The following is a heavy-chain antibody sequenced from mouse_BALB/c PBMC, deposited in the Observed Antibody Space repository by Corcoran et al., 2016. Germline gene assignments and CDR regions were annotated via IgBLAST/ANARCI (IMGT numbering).Heavy chain of an antibody. J-gene: IGHJ4*01. CDR2: INTSTGEP. Sequence: QIQLVQSGPELKKPGETVKISCKASGYTFTNYGMNWVKQAPGKGLKWMGWINTSTGEPTYADDFKGRFAFSLETSASTAYLQINSRKNEDTATYVCAREPRAMDYWGQGTSVTVSS. CDR3: AREPRAMDY. CDR1: GYTFTNYG. V-gene: IGHV9-3-1*01.